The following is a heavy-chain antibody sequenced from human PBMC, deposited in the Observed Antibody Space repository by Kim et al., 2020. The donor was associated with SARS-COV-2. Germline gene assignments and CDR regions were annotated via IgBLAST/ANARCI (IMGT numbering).Heavy chain of an antibody. V-gene: IGHV3-74*01. CDR3: ARGDYYSD. J-gene: IGHJ4*02. Sequence: GSITTFGDSVKGRFTISRDNAKNTLYRQMDSPRAEDTAVYYCARGDYYSDWGQGTLVTVSS. D-gene: IGHD3-22*01. CDR2: GSIT.